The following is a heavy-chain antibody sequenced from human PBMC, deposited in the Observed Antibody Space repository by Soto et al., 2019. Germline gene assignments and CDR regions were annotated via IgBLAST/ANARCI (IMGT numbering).Heavy chain of an antibody. V-gene: IGHV4-30-2*01. CDR3: AAGAIFGVVPLDY. CDR1: GGSISSGGYS. J-gene: IGHJ4*02. CDR2: IYHSGST. Sequence: PSETLSLTCAVSGGSISSGGYSWSWIQQPPGKGLEWIGYIYHSGSTYYNPSLKSRVTISVDRSKNQFSLKLSSVTAADTAVYYCAAGAIFGVVPLDYWGQGTLVTVSS. D-gene: IGHD3-3*01.